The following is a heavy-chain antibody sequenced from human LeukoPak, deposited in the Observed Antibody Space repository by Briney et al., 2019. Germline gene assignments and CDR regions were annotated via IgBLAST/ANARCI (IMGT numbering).Heavy chain of an antibody. D-gene: IGHD6-13*01. V-gene: IGHV3-21*01. Sequence: PGGSLRLSCAASGFTFSTYSMNWVRQAPGKGLEWVSSISSSSSSIFYADSVKGRFTISRDNSKNTLYLQMNSLRGEDTAVYYCARANPLINGYSSSWPPFDYWGQGTLVTVSS. CDR3: ARANPLINGYSSSWPPFDY. CDR2: ISSSSSSI. CDR1: GFTFSTYS. J-gene: IGHJ4*02.